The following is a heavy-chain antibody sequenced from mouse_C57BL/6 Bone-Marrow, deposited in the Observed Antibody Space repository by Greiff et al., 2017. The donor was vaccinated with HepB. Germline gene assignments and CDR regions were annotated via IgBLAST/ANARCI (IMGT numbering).Heavy chain of an antibody. Sequence: EVKLLESGPGLVKPSQTVFLSCTVTGISITTGNYRWSWIRQFPGNKLEWIGYIYYSGTITYNPSLTSRTTITRDTPKNQFFLEMNSLTAEDTATYYCAREFYDYFDYWGQGTTLTVSS. V-gene: IGHV3-5*01. CDR1: GISITTGNYR. J-gene: IGHJ2*01. CDR3: AREFYDYFDY. D-gene: IGHD1-1*01. CDR2: IYYSGTI.